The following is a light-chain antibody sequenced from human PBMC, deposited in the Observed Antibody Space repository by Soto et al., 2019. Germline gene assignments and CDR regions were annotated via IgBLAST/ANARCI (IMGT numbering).Light chain of an antibody. CDR1: QSIDSW. V-gene: IGKV1-5*03. CDR3: QHYKSYPWT. Sequence: DIQMTQSPSTMSSSVGDRVTITCRASQSIDSWLAWYQQKPGKAAKFLMYHASNLESGVPLRFIGSGSETEFTLTISSLQPDDFAIYYCQHYKSYPWTFGQGTKVEIK. J-gene: IGKJ1*01. CDR2: HAS.